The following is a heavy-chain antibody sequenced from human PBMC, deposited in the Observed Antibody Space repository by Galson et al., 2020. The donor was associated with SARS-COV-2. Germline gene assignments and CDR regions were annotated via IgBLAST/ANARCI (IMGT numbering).Heavy chain of an antibody. Sequence: GGSLRLSCAASGFPFSTSEMNWVRQAPGKGLEWVSYISFSGTTLYYGDSVKGRFTISRDNAKNSLYLQMNSLRAEDTAIYYCASWGYFDFWGRGTLVTVSS. CDR1: GFPFSTSE. D-gene: IGHD3-16*01. J-gene: IGHJ2*01. CDR3: ASWGYFDF. V-gene: IGHV3-48*03. CDR2: ISFSGTTL.